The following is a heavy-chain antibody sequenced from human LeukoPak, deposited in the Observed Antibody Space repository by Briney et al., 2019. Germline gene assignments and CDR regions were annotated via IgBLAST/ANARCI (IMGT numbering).Heavy chain of an antibody. J-gene: IGHJ4*02. CDR3: ARDDSWMTDSSLPCDY. V-gene: IGHV1-46*01. D-gene: IGHD3-22*01. CDR1: GYTFTSYY. Sequence: ASVKVSCKASGYTFTSYYMHWVRQAPGQGLEWMGIINPSGGSTSYAQKLQGRVTMTTDTSTSTAYMELRSLRSDDTAVYYCARDDSWMTDSSLPCDYWGQGTLVTVSS. CDR2: INPSGGST.